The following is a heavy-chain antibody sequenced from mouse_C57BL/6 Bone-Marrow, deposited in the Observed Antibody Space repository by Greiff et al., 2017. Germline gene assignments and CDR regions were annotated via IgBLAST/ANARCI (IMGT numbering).Heavy chain of an antibody. V-gene: IGHV1-72*01. CDR3: ARRDSCCYGPAWFAY. J-gene: IGHJ3*01. CDR1: GYTFTSYW. CDR2: IDPNSGGT. D-gene: IGHD1-1*01. Sequence: QVQLQQPGAELVKPGASVKLSCKASGYTFTSYWMHWVKQRPGRGLEGIGRIDPNSGGTKYNEKFKSKATLTVDKPSSTAYMQLSSLTSEDSAVYYCARRDSCCYGPAWFAYWGQGTLVTVSA.